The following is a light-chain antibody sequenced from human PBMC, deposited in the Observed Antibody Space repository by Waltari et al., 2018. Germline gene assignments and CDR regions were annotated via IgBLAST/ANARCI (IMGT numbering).Light chain of an antibody. CDR2: EVT. J-gene: IGLJ2*01. V-gene: IGLV2-8*01. CDR1: SSDIGGYDY. CDR3: SSYAGSNTLL. Sequence: QSALTQPPSASGSPGQSVTISCTGTSSDIGGYDYVSWYQRHPGKAPKLIIYEVTKRPSGFLGRFAASKSGKTASLTVSGLQADDEADYFCSSYAGSNTLLFGGGTKLTVL.